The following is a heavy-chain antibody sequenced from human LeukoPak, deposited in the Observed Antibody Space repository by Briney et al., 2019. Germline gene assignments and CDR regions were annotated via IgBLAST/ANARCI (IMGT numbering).Heavy chain of an antibody. D-gene: IGHD6-13*01. V-gene: IGHV1-46*01. CDR1: GYTFTSYY. CDR2: INPSGGST. J-gene: IGHJ3*02. CDR3: ARGPSSSFDGFDI. Sequence: EASVTVSCKASGYTFTSYYIHWVRQAPGQGLEWMGLINPSGGSTNYAQKFQGRVTVTRDTSTSTANMELRSLRSDDTAVYYCARGPSSSFDGFDIWGQGTMVTVSS.